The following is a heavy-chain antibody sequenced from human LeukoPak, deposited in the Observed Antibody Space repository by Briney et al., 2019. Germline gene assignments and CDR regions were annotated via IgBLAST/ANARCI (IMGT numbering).Heavy chain of an antibody. CDR2: VDPEDGET. CDR1: GYTLTELS. D-gene: IGHD5-24*01. Sequence: ASVKVSCKVSGYTLTELSMHWVRQAPGKGLEWMGLVDPEDGETIYAEKFQGRVTITADTSTDTAYMELSSLRSEDTAVYYCATFNLEMATTSDYWGQGTLVTVSS. CDR3: ATFNLEMATTSDY. V-gene: IGHV1-24*01. J-gene: IGHJ4*02.